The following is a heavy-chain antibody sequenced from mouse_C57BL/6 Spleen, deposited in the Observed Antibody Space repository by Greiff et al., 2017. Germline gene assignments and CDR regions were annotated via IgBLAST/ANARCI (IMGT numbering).Heavy chain of an antibody. D-gene: IGHD3-3*01. CDR2: INPGSGGT. Sequence: QVQLQQSGAELVRPGTSVKVSCKASGYAFTNYLIEWVKQRPGQGLEWIGVINPGSGGTNYNEKFKGKATLTADKSSSIVNMQLSSLTSGDSAVYFCAREGWDRGFDYWGQGTTLAVST. J-gene: IGHJ2*01. CDR3: AREGWDRGFDY. CDR1: GYAFTNYL. V-gene: IGHV1-54*01.